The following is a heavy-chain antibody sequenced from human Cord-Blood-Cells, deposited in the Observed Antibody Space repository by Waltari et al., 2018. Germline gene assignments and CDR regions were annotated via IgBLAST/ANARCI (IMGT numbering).Heavy chain of an antibody. CDR3: ARGPYCSGGSCYVGLMGY. J-gene: IGHJ4*02. CDR1: GYTFTSYD. V-gene: IGHV1-8*01. D-gene: IGHD2-15*01. Sequence: QVQLVQSGAEVKKPGASVKVSCKASGYTFTSYDINWVRPATGQGLEWMGWMNPNSGNTGYAQKFQGRVTMTRNTSISTAYMELSSLRSEDTAVYYCARGPYCSGGSCYVGLMGYWGQGTLVTVSS. CDR2: MNPNSGNT.